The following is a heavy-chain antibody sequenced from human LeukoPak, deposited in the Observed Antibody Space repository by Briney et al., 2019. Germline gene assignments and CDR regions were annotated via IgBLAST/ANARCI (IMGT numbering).Heavy chain of an antibody. J-gene: IGHJ3*01. CDR3: ATGGDGRYYQAYDF. V-gene: IGHV2-5*02. CDR2: IYWDDNK. CDR1: GFSLRISEGVG. D-gene: IGHD3-10*01. Sequence: SGPTLVNPTQTLTLTCTFSGFSLRISEGVGVGWIRQPPGKALEWLGLIYWDDNKRYSPSLRSRLTITKDTSKNQVLLRITNMDPADTATYFCATGGDGRYYQAYDFWGQGTMVTVSS.